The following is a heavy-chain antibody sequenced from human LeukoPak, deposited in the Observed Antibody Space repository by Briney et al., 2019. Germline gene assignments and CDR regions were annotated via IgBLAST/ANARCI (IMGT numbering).Heavy chain of an antibody. J-gene: IGHJ4*02. CDR1: GGTFSSYA. CDR3: ATVTPGTDY. D-gene: IGHD4-17*01. Sequence: SVKVSCKASGGTFSSYAISWVRQAPGQGLEWMGGIIPIFGTANYAQKFQGRVTMTEDTSTDTAYMELSSLRSEDTAVYYCATVTPGTDYWGQGTLVTVSS. V-gene: IGHV1-69*06. CDR2: IIPIFGTA.